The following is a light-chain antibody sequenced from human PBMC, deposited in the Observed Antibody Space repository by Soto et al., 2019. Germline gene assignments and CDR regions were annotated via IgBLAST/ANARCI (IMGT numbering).Light chain of an antibody. CDR3: QQYYSIPIT. CDR1: QSLVNNDGNTC. Sequence: DIQMTQTPPTSPLPLRQPASISCSSSQSLVNNDGNTCLRWVHQRPGQPPGLLFYKVYDRFSGVPDLFGGSGSGTDFTLTISSLQGEDVAVYYCQQYYSIPITFGQGTRLESK. J-gene: IGKJ5*01. V-gene: IGKV2-24*01. CDR2: KVY.